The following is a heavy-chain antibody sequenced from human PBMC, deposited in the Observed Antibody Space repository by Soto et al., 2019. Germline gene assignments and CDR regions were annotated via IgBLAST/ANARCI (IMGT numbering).Heavy chain of an antibody. CDR1: GGSISSYY. D-gene: IGHD6-13*01. CDR2: IYYSGST. CDR3: ARVRSGSYYEVDY. Sequence: QVQLQESGPGLVKPSETLSLTCTVSGGSISSYYWSWIRQPPGKGLEWIGYIYYSGSTNYNPSLRSRVTMSVDTSKNQFSLKLSSVTAADTAVYYCARVRSGSYYEVDYWGQGTLVTVSS. J-gene: IGHJ4*02. V-gene: IGHV4-59*01.